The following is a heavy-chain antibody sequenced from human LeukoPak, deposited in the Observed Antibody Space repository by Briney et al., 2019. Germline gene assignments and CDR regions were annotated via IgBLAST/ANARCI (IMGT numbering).Heavy chain of an antibody. D-gene: IGHD3-9*01. J-gene: IGHJ4*02. CDR1: GYTFTGYY. V-gene: IGHV1-2*02. Sequence: ASVKVSCKASGYTFTGYYIHWVRQAPGQGLEWMGWINPNSGGTNYAQKFQGRVTMTRDTSISTAYMELSRLRSDDTAVYYCARANYHILTGYYPFDYWGQGTLVTVSS. CDR2: INPNSGGT. CDR3: ARANYHILTGYYPFDY.